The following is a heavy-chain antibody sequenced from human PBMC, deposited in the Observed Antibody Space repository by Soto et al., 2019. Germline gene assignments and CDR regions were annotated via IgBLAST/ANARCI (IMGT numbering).Heavy chain of an antibody. CDR3: ARQEAGQLGRPFDY. CDR2: IYPGDSDT. CDR1: GYSFSTYW. J-gene: IGHJ4*02. V-gene: IGHV5-51*01. D-gene: IGHD6-6*01. Sequence: GESLKISCEASGYSFSTYWIGWVRQMPGKGLEWMGIIYPGDSDTRYSPSFQGQVTISADKSISTAYLQWSSLKASDTAMYYCARQEAGQLGRPFDYWGQGTLVTVSS.